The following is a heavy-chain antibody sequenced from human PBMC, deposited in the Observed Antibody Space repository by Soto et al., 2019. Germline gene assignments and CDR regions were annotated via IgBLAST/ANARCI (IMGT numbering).Heavy chain of an antibody. Sequence: EVQLVESGGGLVKPGGSLRLSCAASGFTFSNAWMNWVRQAPGKGLEWVGRIKSKTDGGTTDYAAPVKGRFTISRDDANNTLYLQMNSLKTEDTAVYYCTTDLGGTVGATTTWGYWGQGTLVTVSS. V-gene: IGHV3-15*07. D-gene: IGHD1-26*01. CDR2: IKSKTDGGTT. CDR1: GFTFSNAW. J-gene: IGHJ4*02. CDR3: TTDLGGTVGATTTWGY.